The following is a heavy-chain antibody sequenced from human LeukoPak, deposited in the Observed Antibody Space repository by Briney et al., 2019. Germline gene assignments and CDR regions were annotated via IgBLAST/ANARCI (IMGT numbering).Heavy chain of an antibody. CDR3: ARVWDGYNYGFPYYFDY. V-gene: IGHV4-30-4*01. Sequence: PSETLSLTCTVSGGSISSGDYYWSWIRQPPGKGLEWIGYIYYSGSTYYNPSLKSRVTISVDTSKNQFSLKLSSVTAADTAVYYCARVWDGYNYGFPYYFDYWGQGTLVTVSS. D-gene: IGHD5-24*01. CDR2: IYYSGST. J-gene: IGHJ4*02. CDR1: GGSISSGDYY.